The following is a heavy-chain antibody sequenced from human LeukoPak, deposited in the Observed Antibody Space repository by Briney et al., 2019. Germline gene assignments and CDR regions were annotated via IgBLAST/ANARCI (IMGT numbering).Heavy chain of an antibody. V-gene: IGHV2-5*01. CDR3: AHRRSGMGSIFFDS. Sequence: SGPTLVNPTQTLTLTCTFSGFSLSTSGVGVVWIRQPPGKGLEWLALINSNDDKRYRPSLKSRLTITKDTSKNQVILTMTNMDPVGTATYYCAHRRSGMGSIFFDSWGQGTPVSVSS. CDR2: INSNDDK. J-gene: IGHJ4*02. D-gene: IGHD5-24*01. CDR1: GFSLSTSGVG.